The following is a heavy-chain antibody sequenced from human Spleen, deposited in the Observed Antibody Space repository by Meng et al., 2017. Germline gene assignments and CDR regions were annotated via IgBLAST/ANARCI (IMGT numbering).Heavy chain of an antibody. J-gene: IGHJ3*02. Sequence: GESLKISCAVSGVSFSDSDIHWVRQASGKGLEWVGRIGGKPKRYVATYGAPVRGRFTISRDDSRNTAYLQMNSLKTEDSAVYYCTIYIRGHIWGQGTMVTVSS. D-gene: IGHD6-19*01. CDR3: TIYIRGHI. CDR1: GVSFSDSD. V-gene: IGHV3-73*01. CDR2: IGGKPKRYVA.